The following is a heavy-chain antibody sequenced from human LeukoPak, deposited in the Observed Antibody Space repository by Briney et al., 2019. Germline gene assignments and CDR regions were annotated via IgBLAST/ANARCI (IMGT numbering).Heavy chain of an antibody. CDR3: AKDLGYCSSTNCYLDY. Sequence: GGSLRLSCAASGFTFSRYAMSWARQTPGKGLEWVSTISASGDSTFHADSVKGRFTISRDNSKNTLYLQMNSLRTEDTAVYYCAKDLGYCSSTNCYLDYWGQGTLVTVSS. CDR2: ISASGDST. CDR1: GFTFSRYA. D-gene: IGHD2-2*01. J-gene: IGHJ4*02. V-gene: IGHV3-23*01.